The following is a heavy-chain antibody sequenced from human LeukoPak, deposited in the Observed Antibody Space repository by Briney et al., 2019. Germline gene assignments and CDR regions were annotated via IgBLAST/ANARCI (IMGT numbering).Heavy chain of an antibody. CDR1: GGSISSYY. J-gene: IGHJ6*02. CDR2: INDSEST. Sequence: SETLSLTCTVSGGSISSYYWSWIRQPPGKGLEWIGEINDSESTSYAPSLKNRVTISLDTSKNQFSLKMFSMTAADTAVYYCARARFEVYTMRSFYYGMDVWGQGTTVTVSS. V-gene: IGHV4-34*01. D-gene: IGHD2-2*02. CDR3: ARARFEVYTMRSFYYGMDV.